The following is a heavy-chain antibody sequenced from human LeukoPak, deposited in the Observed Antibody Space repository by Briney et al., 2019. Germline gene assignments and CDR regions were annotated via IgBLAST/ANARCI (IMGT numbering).Heavy chain of an antibody. CDR3: ARDLVQLWSKDF. J-gene: IGHJ4*02. CDR1: GFSFSSYS. V-gene: IGHV3-48*04. Sequence: GGSLRLSCVASGFSFSSYSMNWVRHAPGKGLEWVSYISSSGRNIYYADSVKGRFTISRDNAKNSLYLQMNSLRAEDTAVYYCARDLVQLWSKDFWGQGTLVTVSS. CDR2: ISSSGRNI. D-gene: IGHD5-18*01.